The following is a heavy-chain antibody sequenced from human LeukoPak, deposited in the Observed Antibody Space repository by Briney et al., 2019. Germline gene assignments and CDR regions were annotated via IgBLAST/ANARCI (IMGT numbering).Heavy chain of an antibody. CDR3: ARDISSPAAH. CDR2: ISYDGSNK. V-gene: IGHV3-30-3*01. D-gene: IGHD1-14*01. Sequence: GGSLRLSCAASGFTFSSYAMHWVRQAPGKGLEWVAVISYDGSNKYYADSVKGRFTISRDNSKNTLYLQMNSLRAEDTAVYYCARDISSPAAHWGQGTMVTVSS. J-gene: IGHJ3*01. CDR1: GFTFSSYA.